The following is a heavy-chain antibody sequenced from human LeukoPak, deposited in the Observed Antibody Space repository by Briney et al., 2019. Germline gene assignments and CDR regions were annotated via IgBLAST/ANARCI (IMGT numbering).Heavy chain of an antibody. J-gene: IGHJ5*02. CDR2: IYRSGST. D-gene: IGHD2-15*01. V-gene: IGHV4-38-2*02. Sequence: SHTLSLTRTVSGYSISSGYYWGWIRPPPGKGLEWIGSIYRSGSTYYNPSLKSRVTISVDTSKNQFSLKLSSVTAADTAVYYCAREYYGIVVVVAATRSWFDPWGQGTLVTVSS. CDR3: AREYYGIVVVVAATRSWFDP. CDR1: GYSISSGYY.